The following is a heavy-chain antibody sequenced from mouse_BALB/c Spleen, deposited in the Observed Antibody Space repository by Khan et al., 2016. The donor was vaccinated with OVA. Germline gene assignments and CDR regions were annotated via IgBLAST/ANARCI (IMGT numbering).Heavy chain of an antibody. D-gene: IGHD2-14*01. CDR1: GYTFTTYT. V-gene: IGHV1-4*01. CDR2: INPSNGYT. Sequence: VQLQQSGAELARPGASVKMSCKASGYTFTTYTMHWVKQRPGQGLEWIGYINPSNGYTNYNQKFKDKSTLTADKSSSTAYMQLSSLTSDYSAVYYCAREGSYYRSDGWFSYWGQATLVTVSA. CDR3: AREGSYYRSDGWFSY. J-gene: IGHJ3*01.